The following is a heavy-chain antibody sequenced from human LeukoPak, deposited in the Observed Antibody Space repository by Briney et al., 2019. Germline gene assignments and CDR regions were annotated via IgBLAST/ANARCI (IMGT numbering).Heavy chain of an antibody. CDR1: GFPFRRYT. J-gene: IGHJ4*02. V-gene: IGHV3-30*01. CDR2: ILYDGRKE. CDR3: ARDDSGYWFDY. Sequence: LGGSLSLSCAASGFPFRRYTMHGVRQAPGKGLESGAVILYDGRKENYPHSVRGRFTISIDNSKNTLDLQMNSLGAQGTALYCFARDDSGYWFDYWGQGTLATLSS. D-gene: IGHD3-22*01.